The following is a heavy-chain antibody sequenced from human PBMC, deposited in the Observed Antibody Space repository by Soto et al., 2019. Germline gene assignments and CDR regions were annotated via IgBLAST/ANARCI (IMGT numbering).Heavy chain of an antibody. Sequence: GGSRRCSCAAAGFIFEDFAIHWVPQAPGKGLEWVSGISLNSGSIGYADSVKGRFTLSRANANISLYLQMSSLRAEDTALYYCAKDLGLTLVRGSYVMDVWYQGTTVTVSS. J-gene: IGHJ6*02. CDR3: AKDLGLTLVRGSYVMDV. V-gene: IGHV3-9*01. CDR2: ISLNSGSI. CDR1: GFIFEDFA. D-gene: IGHD3-10*01.